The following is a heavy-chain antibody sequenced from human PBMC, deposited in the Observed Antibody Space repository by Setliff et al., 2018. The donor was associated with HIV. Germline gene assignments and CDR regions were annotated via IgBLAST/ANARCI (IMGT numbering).Heavy chain of an antibody. D-gene: IGHD3-10*01. CDR2: IYTSGLT. J-gene: IGHJ6*02. CDR1: GYSIISGDY. Sequence: SETLSLTCRVSGYSIISGDYWGWIRQPALKGLEWIGRIYTSGLTNYNPSLKSRVTISVDTSKNQVSLKLSSVTASDTAVYYCARARYIVIRGDAGMDVWGPGTTVTVSS. V-gene: IGHV4-38-2*02. CDR3: ARARYIVIRGDAGMDV.